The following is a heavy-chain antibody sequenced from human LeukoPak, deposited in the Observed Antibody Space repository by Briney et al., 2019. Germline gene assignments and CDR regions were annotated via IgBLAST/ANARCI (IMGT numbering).Heavy chain of an antibody. Sequence: ASVKVSCKASGYTFTGYYMHWVRQAPGQGLEWMGWINPNSGGTNYAQKFQGRVTMTRDTSISTAYMELSRLRSDDTAVYYCARVRAVAGSRSWFDPWGQGTLVTVSP. D-gene: IGHD6-19*01. V-gene: IGHV1-2*02. CDR2: INPNSGGT. J-gene: IGHJ5*02. CDR3: ARVRAVAGSRSWFDP. CDR1: GYTFTGYY.